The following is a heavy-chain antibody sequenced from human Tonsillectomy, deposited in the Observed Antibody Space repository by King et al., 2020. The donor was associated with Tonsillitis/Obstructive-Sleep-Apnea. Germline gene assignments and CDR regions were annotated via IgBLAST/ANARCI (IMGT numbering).Heavy chain of an antibody. Sequence: QLVESGPEVKKPGTSVKVSCKASGFTFTSSAMQWVRQARGQRLEWIGWIVVGSGNTNYAQKFKERVTITRDKSTSTAYMELSSLRSEDTAVYYCAADQNWNDGFDPWGQGTLVTVSS. D-gene: IGHD1-1*01. J-gene: IGHJ5*02. CDR3: AADQNWNDGFDP. V-gene: IGHV1-58*02. CDR2: IVVGSGNT. CDR1: GFTFTSSA.